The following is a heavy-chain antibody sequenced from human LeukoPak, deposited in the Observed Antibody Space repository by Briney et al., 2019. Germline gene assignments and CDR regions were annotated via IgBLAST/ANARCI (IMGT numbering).Heavy chain of an antibody. CDR1: GFTFSSYA. CDR2: ISGSGGST. D-gene: IGHD6-13*01. V-gene: IGHV3-23*01. CDR3: AKGYSSSWYRPKLDY. J-gene: IGHJ4*02. Sequence: PGGSLRLSCAASGFTFSSYAMSWVRQAPGKGLEWVSAISGSGGSTYYADSVKGRFTISRDNSKNTLYLQMNSLRAEDTDVYYCAKGYSSSWYRPKLDYWGRGTLVTVSS.